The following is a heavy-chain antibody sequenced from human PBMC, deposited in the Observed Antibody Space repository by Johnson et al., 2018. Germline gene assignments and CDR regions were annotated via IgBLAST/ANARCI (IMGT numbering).Heavy chain of an antibody. CDR1: GSIFSGSV. D-gene: IGHD6-19*01. J-gene: IGHJ3*02. CDR3: ARGGYSSGRAGIFDI. CDR2: MSSDGFSK. Sequence: QVQLVQSGGGVVQPGRSRRLACGASGSIFSGSVMPWVRQAPGKGLEWVALMSSDGFSKQYGDPVKDRFTISRDDSKNTLYLEMNSLRVEATAVYYCARGGYSSGRAGIFDIWGQGTMVTVSS. V-gene: IGHV3-30-3*01.